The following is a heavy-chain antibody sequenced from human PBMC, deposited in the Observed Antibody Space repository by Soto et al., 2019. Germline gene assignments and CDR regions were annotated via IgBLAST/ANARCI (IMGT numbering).Heavy chain of an antibody. CDR3: ASRDPGTSVDY. Sequence: SETLSLTCAVSGGSFTSNNWWTWVRQPPGQGLEWIGEIYRTGSTNYNPSLKSRGTISLDKSENQFSLKVTSLTAADTAVYYCASRDPGTSVDYWGQGTWVTVSS. D-gene: IGHD1-7*01. J-gene: IGHJ4*02. CDR1: GGSFTSNNW. V-gene: IGHV4-4*02. CDR2: IYRTGST.